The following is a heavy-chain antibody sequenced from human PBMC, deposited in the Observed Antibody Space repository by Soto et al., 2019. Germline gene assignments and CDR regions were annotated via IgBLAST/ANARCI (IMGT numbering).Heavy chain of an antibody. V-gene: IGHV3-21*01. CDR1: GFTFSSYG. D-gene: IGHD3-22*01. Sequence: EVQLVESGGGLVKPGGSLRLSCAASGFTFSSYGMNWVRQAPGKGLEWVSSISSSSSYIYYADSVKGRFTISRDNAKSSLYLQMNSLRAEDTAVYYCASHPRDSSGYWYYFDYWGQGTLVTVSS. CDR2: ISSSSSYI. J-gene: IGHJ4*02. CDR3: ASHPRDSSGYWYYFDY.